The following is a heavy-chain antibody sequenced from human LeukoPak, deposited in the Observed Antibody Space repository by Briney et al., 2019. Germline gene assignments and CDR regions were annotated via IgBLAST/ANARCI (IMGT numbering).Heavy chain of an antibody. V-gene: IGHV4-39*01. CDR1: GGSISSSSYY. CDR2: IDYSGST. Sequence: SGTLSLTCTVSGGSISSSSYYWGWIRQPPGKGLEWLGSIDYSGSTYYNPSLKSRVTISVDTSKNQFSLELSPVTAADTAVYYCARSIITFGGVIVRNYFDYWGQGTLVTVSS. CDR3: ARSIITFGGVIVRNYFDY. D-gene: IGHD3-16*02. J-gene: IGHJ4*02.